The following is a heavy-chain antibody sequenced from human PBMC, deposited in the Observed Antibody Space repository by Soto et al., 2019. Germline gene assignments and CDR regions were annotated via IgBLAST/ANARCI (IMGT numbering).Heavy chain of an antibody. Sequence: ASVKVSCKASGYTYTSYGISWERQAPGQGLERMRWISAYNGNTNYAQKLQGRVTMTTDTSTSTAYMELRSLRSDDTAVYYCARDLAIAAAGINWLDPWGPGPLVTVSS. CDR1: GYTYTSYG. D-gene: IGHD6-13*01. CDR3: ARDLAIAAAGINWLDP. J-gene: IGHJ5*02. CDR2: ISAYNGNT. V-gene: IGHV1-18*01.